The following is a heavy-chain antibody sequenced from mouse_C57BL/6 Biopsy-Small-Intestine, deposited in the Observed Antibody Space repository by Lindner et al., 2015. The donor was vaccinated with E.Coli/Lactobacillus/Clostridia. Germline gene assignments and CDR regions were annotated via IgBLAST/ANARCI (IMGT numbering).Heavy chain of an antibody. CDR1: GYSFTAYN. V-gene: IGHV1-39*01. CDR3: ARIYYDYGDY. D-gene: IGHD2-4*01. J-gene: IGHJ2*01. CDR2: INPYYGST. Sequence: VQLQESGAELVKPGASVKISCKASGYSFTAYNMNWVKQSHGKNLEWIGDINPYYGSTIYNQKFKGKATLTVDKSSSTAFMQLNSLTSEDSAVYYCARIYYDYGDYWGQGTTLTVSS.